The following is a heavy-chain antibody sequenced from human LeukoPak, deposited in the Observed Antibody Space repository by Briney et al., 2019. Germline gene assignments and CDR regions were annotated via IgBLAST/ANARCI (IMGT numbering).Heavy chain of an antibody. CDR1: GYSISSGYY. J-gene: IGHJ4*02. CDR3: ARGITRFGPRLGYFDY. V-gene: IGHV4-38-2*01. CDR2: IYHSGST. Sequence: SETLSLTCAVSGYSISSGYYWGWIRQPPGKGLEWIGSIYHSGSTYYNPSLKSRVTISVDTSKNQFSLKESSGTAADTAVYYCARGITRFGPRLGYFDYWGQGTLVTVSS. D-gene: IGHD3-9*01.